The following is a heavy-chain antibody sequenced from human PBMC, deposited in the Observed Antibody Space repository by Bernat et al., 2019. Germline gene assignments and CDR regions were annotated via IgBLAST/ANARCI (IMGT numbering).Heavy chain of an antibody. CDR3: AREKIAVVSYGYYYYGMDV. J-gene: IGHJ6*02. V-gene: IGHV3-21*01. CDR1: GFTFSSYS. D-gene: IGHD6-19*01. Sequence: EVQLLESGGGLVQPGGSLRLSCAASGFTFSSYSMNWVRQAPGKGLEWVSSISSSSSYIYYADSVKGRFTISRDNAKNSLYLQMNSLRAEDTAVYYCAREKIAVVSYGYYYYGMDVWGQGTTVTVSS. CDR2: ISSSSSYI.